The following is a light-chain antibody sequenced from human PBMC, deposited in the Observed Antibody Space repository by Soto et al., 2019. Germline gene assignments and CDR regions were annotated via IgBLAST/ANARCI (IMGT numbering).Light chain of an antibody. CDR1: SSDVGGYKY. Sequence: QSALTQPASVSGSPGQSITISCTGTSSDVGGYKYVSWYQQHPDKAPKLMIYEVSQRPSGVPDRFSGSKSGNTASLTVSGLQAEDEADYYCSSFAGNNNRGVFGSGTKLTVL. CDR2: EVS. J-gene: IGLJ1*01. V-gene: IGLV2-8*01. CDR3: SSFAGNNNRGV.